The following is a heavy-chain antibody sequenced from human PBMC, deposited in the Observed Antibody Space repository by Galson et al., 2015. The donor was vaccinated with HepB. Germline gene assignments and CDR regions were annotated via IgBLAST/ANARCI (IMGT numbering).Heavy chain of an antibody. V-gene: IGHV3-48*04. CDR3: ASRTAMIH. Sequence: SLRLSCAASGFTFSSYSMNWVRQAPGKGLEWVSYISSNSSTIYYADSVKGRFTISRDNAKNSLYLQMNSLRAEDTAVYYCASRTAMIHWGQGTLVTVSS. CDR2: ISSNSSTI. J-gene: IGHJ4*02. CDR1: GFTFSSYS. D-gene: IGHD5-18*01.